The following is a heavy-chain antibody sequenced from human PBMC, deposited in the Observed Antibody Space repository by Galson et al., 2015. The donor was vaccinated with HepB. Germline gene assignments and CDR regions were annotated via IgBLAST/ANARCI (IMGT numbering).Heavy chain of an antibody. J-gene: IGHJ6*02. CDR1: GGSISSSNW. CDR2: IYHSGST. D-gene: IGHD6-19*01. V-gene: IGHV4-4*02. CDR3: AREQWLAHYYYYGMDV. Sequence: ESGPGLVKPSQTLSLTCAVSGGSISSSNWWSWVRQPPGKGLEWIGEIYHSGSTNYNPSLKSRVTISVDKSKNQFSLKLSSVTAADTAVYYCAREQWLAHYYYYGMDVWGQGTTVTVSS.